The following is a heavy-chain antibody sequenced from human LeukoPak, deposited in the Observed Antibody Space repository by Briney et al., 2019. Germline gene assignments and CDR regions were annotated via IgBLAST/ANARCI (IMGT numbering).Heavy chain of an antibody. V-gene: IGHV3-30-3*01. J-gene: IGHJ4*02. CDR2: ISYDGSNK. CDR3: ARSGIQSGYCSSTSCYTGY. Sequence: PGRSLRLSCAASGFTFSSYAMHWVRQAPGKGLEWVAVISYDGSNKYYADSVKGRFTISRDNSKNTLYLLMNSLRAEDTAVYYCARSGIQSGYCSSTSCYTGYWGQGTLVTVSS. D-gene: IGHD2-2*02. CDR1: GFTFSSYA.